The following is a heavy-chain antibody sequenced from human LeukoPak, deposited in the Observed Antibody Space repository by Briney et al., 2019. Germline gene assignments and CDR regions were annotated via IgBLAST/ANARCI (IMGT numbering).Heavy chain of an antibody. CDR2: ISGSGGST. J-gene: IGHJ4*02. V-gene: IGHV3-23*01. D-gene: IGHD1-26*01. CDR3: AKDQGASSYSFDY. Sequence: GGSLRLSCAASGFTFRNYAMSWVRQIPGKGLEWVSAISGSGGSTYYADSVKGRFTISRDNSKNTLYLQMDSLRAEDTAVYYCAKDQGASSYSFDYWGRGTLVTVSS. CDR1: GFTFRNYA.